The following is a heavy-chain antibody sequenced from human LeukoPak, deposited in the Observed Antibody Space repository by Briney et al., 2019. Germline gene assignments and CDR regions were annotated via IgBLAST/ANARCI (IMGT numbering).Heavy chain of an antibody. Sequence: GGSLRLSCAASGFTFSSYAMHWVRQAPGKGLEWVAVISYDGSNKYYADSVKGRFTISRDNSKNTLYLQMNSLRAEDTAVYYCARVEAPLSLSGYSYADPYYYGMDVWGQGTTVTVSS. D-gene: IGHD5-18*01. V-gene: IGHV3-30-3*01. CDR3: ARVEAPLSLSGYSYADPYYYGMDV. CDR1: GFTFSSYA. J-gene: IGHJ6*02. CDR2: ISYDGSNK.